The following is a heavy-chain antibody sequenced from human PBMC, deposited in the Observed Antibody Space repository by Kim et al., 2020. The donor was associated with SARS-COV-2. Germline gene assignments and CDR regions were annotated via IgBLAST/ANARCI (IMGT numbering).Heavy chain of an antibody. J-gene: IGHJ4*02. CDR1: GGTFSSYA. CDR2: IIPILGIA. CDR3: ARGVAVAGTSFDY. D-gene: IGHD6-19*01. V-gene: IGHV1-69*04. Sequence: SVKVSCKASGGTFSSYAISWVRQAPGQGLEWMGRIIPILGIANYAQKFQGRVTITADKSTSTAYMELSSLRSEDTAVYYCARGVAVAGTSFDYWGQGTLVTVSS.